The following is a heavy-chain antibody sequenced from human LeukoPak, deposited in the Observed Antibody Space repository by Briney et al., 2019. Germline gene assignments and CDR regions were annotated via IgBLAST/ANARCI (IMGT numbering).Heavy chain of an antibody. J-gene: IGHJ4*02. V-gene: IGHV3-11*01. Sequence: PGGSLRLSCAASGFTFSKAWMSWVRQAPGKGLEWISYISPGGQTTYFADSVKGRVTLSRDNAKNSLSLQMNSLTADDTAVYFCAVGRDIRVAGPGGYFDYWGQGTLVAVSS. CDR3: AVGRDIRVAGPGGYFDY. D-gene: IGHD6-19*01. CDR2: ISPGGQTT. CDR1: GFTFSKAW.